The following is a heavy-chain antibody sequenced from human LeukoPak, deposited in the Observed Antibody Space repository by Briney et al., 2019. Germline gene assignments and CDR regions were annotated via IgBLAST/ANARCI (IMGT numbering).Heavy chain of an antibody. CDR1: GDSINDHY. D-gene: IGHD2-15*01. CDR2: IYSSVST. V-gene: IGHV4-4*09. J-gene: IGHJ6*03. Sequence: SETLSLTCTVSGDSINDHYWSWIRQPPGEGLEWIGYIYSSVSTNYNPSLKSRVTISIDTSKSQFSLKLTSVTAADTGVYYCARQRCSGNTCYRGDQLYYVDVWGKGTTVTVSS. CDR3: ARQRCSGNTCYRGDQLYYVDV.